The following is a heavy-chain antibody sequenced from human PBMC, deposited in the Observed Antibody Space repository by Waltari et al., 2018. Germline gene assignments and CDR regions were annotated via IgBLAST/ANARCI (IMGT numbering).Heavy chain of an antibody. CDR3: AREDQSSY. V-gene: IGHV4-38-2*02. Sequence: QVQLQESGPGLVKPSETLSLTCAVSGYSISSGYYWGWIRQPPGKGLEWIGSIYHSGSTYYNPSLKSRVTISVDTSKNQFSLKLSSVTAADTAVYYCAREDQSSYWGQGTLVTVSS. CDR2: IYHSGST. J-gene: IGHJ4*02. CDR1: GYSISSGYY.